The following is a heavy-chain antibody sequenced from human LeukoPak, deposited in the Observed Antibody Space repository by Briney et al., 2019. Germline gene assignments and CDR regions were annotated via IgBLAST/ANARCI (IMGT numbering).Heavy chain of an antibody. Sequence: GGSLRLSCAAAGFTVSSNYMSWVRQAPGKGLDWVSVIYSGGSTYYADSVKGRFTISRDNSKNTLYLQMNSLRAEDTAVYYCARDFGGSSIGNYWGQGTLVTVSS. V-gene: IGHV3-53*01. CDR3: ARDFGGSSIGNY. J-gene: IGHJ4*02. CDR1: GFTVSSNY. CDR2: IYSGGST. D-gene: IGHD6-6*01.